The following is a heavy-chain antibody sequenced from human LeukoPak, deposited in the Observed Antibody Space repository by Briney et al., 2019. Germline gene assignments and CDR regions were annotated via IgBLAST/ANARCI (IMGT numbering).Heavy chain of an antibody. J-gene: IGHJ4*02. V-gene: IGHV3-23*01. Sequence: GGSLRLSSAPSRFPLSQLAIIWVCQAPGKGLEWVSSISSAGESTHYAESVKGRFTISIDNSRHTLYLQLNSLRTDDTDAYYYANGAATSTAEPDYWGQGTLVTVSP. CDR2: ISSAGEST. CDR1: RFPLSQLA. D-gene: IGHD5-18*01. CDR3: ANGAATSTAEPDY.